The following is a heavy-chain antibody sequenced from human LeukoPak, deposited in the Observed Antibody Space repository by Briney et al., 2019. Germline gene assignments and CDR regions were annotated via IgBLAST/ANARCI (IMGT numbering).Heavy chain of an antibody. CDR2: IYSGGST. Sequence: GGSLRLSCAASGFTVSSNYMSWVRQAPGKGLEWVSAIYSGGSTYYADSVKGRFTISRDNSKNTLYLRMNSLRAEDTGMYYCARARKHRQWLATIFDYWGQGTLVSVSS. CDR1: GFTVSSNY. V-gene: IGHV3-66*01. J-gene: IGHJ4*02. CDR3: ARARKHRQWLATIFDY. D-gene: IGHD6-19*01.